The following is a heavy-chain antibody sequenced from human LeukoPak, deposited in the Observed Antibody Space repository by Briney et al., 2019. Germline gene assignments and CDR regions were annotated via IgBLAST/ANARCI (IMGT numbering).Heavy chain of an antibody. CDR3: AKDVKPTYYYDSSGFINSRFDY. J-gene: IGHJ4*02. D-gene: IGHD3-22*01. CDR2: ISGSGGST. CDR1: GFTFSSYA. V-gene: IGHV3-23*01. Sequence: PGGSLRLSCAASGFTFSSYAMSWVRQAPGKGLEWVSAISGSGGSTYYADSVKGRFTISRDNSKNTLYLQMNSLRAEDTAVYYCAKDVKPTYYYDSSGFINSRFDYWGQGTLVTASS.